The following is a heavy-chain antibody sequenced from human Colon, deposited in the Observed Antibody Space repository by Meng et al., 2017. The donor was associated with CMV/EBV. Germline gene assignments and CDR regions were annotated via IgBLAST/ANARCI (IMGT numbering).Heavy chain of an antibody. CDR1: GDSINSYY. CDR3: ARTVDNFWSRYSPRFGMDV. J-gene: IGHJ6*02. Sequence: SETLSLTCTVSGDSINSYYWSWIRQSPGKGLEWIGYVYHTGSTTYNPSLESRVTVSLDRANNEFSLKLGSVIAADTAVYYCARTVDNFWSRYSPRFGMDVWGQGTTVTVS. D-gene: IGHD3-3*01. CDR2: VYHTGST. V-gene: IGHV4-59*01.